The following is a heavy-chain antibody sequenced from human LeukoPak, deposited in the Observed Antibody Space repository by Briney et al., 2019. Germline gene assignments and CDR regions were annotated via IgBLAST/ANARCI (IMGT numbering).Heavy chain of an antibody. CDR3: ARGMMGP. V-gene: IGHV3-53*01. D-gene: IGHD3-16*01. Sequence: PGGSLRLSCAASGFTVSSNNMSWVRQAPGKGLEWVSVIYSNGSTYYADSFKGRFTISRDNSKNTQYLQMNSLRAEDTAVYYCARGMMGPWGQGTLVTVSS. CDR2: IYSNGST. J-gene: IGHJ5*02. CDR1: GFTVSSNN.